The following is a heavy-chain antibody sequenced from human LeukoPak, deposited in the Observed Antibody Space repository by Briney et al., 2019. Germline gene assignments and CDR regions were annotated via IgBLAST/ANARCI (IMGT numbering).Heavy chain of an antibody. D-gene: IGHD2-2*01. V-gene: IGHV3-30*18. Sequence: GGSLRLSCAASGFTFSSYAMSWVREAPGKGLEWVAVISYDGSNKYYADSVKGRFTISRDNSKNTLYLQMNSLRAEDTAVYYCAKDPRVPAAWADYWGQGTLVTVSS. CDR3: AKDPRVPAAWADY. J-gene: IGHJ4*02. CDR2: ISYDGSNK. CDR1: GFTFSSYA.